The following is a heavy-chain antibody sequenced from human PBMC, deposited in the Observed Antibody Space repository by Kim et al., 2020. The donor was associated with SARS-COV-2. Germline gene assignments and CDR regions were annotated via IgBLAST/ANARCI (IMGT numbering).Heavy chain of an antibody. J-gene: IGHJ6*02. V-gene: IGHV5-51*01. CDR3: ARHGHGLYYYGMDV. Sequence: SPTFQGQVTISADKSISTAYLQWSSLKASDTAMYYCARHGHGLYYYGMDVWGQGTTVTVSS.